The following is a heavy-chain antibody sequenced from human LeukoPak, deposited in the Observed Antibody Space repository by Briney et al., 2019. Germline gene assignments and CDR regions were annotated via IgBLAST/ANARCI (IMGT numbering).Heavy chain of an antibody. Sequence: EASVKVSCKASGYTFTGYYMHWVRQAPGQGLEWMGWINPNSGGTNYAQKFQGRVTMTRDMSTSTVYMELSSLRSEDTAVYYCARDPTHIAAAQPDPGWFDPWGQGTLVTVSS. CDR1: GYTFTGYY. D-gene: IGHD6-13*01. V-gene: IGHV1-2*02. J-gene: IGHJ5*02. CDR2: INPNSGGT. CDR3: ARDPTHIAAAQPDPGWFDP.